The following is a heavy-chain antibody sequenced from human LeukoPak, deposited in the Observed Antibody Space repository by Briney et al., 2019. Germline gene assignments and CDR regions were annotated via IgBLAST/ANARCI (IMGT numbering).Heavy chain of an antibody. J-gene: IGHJ4*02. Sequence: KPSGTPSLTCAVSGGSLSSYYWSWIRQPAGEGLEWIWGIYTSGSNNYNPSLKSRVTMSVDTSKNQFSLKLGSVTAADTAVYYCARSILTDYYGSGSFDYWGQGTLVTVSS. V-gene: IGHV4-4*07. CDR3: ARSILTDYYGSGSFDY. CDR1: GGSLSSYY. CDR2: IYTSGSN. D-gene: IGHD3-10*01.